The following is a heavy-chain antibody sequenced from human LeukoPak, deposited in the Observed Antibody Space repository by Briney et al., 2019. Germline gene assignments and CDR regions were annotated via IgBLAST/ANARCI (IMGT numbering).Heavy chain of an antibody. D-gene: IGHD4-23*01. V-gene: IGHV3-74*01. CDR2: TNSDGSST. J-gene: IGHJ3*02. CDR3: ARDQGDFYDYGGRGNAFDI. Sequence: GGLRLSCAASGFTFSSYWMHWVRQAPGKGLVWVSRTNSDGSSTSYADSVKGRFTISRDNAKNTLYLQMNSLRAEDTAVYYCARDQGDFYDYGGRGNAFDIWGQGTMVTVSS. CDR1: GFTFSSYW.